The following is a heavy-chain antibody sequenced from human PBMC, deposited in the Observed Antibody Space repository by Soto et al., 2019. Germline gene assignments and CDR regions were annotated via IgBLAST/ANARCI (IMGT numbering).Heavy chain of an antibody. V-gene: IGHV4-39*02. CDR2: IYYSGST. J-gene: IGHJ4*02. CDR3: ARDGNWRLDY. CDR1: GGSISSSSYY. D-gene: IGHD1-1*01. Sequence: PSETLSLTCTVSGGSISSSSYYWGWIRQPPGKGLEWIGSIYYSGSTYYNPSLKSRVTISVDTSKNQFSLHLTSMTAEDTAVYYCARDGNWRLDYWGQGALVTVSS.